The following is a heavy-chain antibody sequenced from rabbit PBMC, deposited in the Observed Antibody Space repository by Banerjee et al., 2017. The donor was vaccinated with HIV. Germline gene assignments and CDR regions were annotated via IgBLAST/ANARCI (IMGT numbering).Heavy chain of an antibody. J-gene: IGHJ4*01. D-gene: IGHD4-1*01. CDR3: ARRNDVSNGWGPLNL. CDR1: GFSFSSSYW. Sequence: EQLEESGGDLVKPEGSLTLTCTASGFSFSSSYWICWVRQAPGKGLEWIACIDAGSSGSTYYASWAKGRFTISKTSSTTVTLQMTSLTAADTATYFCARRNDVSNGWGPLNLWGPGTLVTVS. V-gene: IGHV1S45*01. CDR2: IDAGSSGST.